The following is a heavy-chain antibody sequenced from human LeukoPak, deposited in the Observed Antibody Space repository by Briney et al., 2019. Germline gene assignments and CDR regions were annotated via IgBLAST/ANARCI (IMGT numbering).Heavy chain of an antibody. D-gene: IGHD4-17*01. CDR3: ATTTVTTHYYYYMDV. CDR2: IYYSGST. CDR1: SGSISSYY. V-gene: IGHV4-59*01. Sequence: PSETLSLTCTVSSGSISSYYWSWIRQPPGKGLEWIGYIYYSGSTNYNPSLKSRVTISVDTSKNQFSLKLSSVTAADTAVYYCATTTVTTHYYYYMDVWGKGTTVTVSS. J-gene: IGHJ6*03.